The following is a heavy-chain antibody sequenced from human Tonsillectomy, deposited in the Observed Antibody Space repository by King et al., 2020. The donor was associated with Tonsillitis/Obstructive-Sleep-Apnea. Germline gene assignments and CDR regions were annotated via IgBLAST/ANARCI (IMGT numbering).Heavy chain of an antibody. CDR2: ISSSGSFT. V-gene: IGHV3-11*05. D-gene: IGHD4-17*01. CDR3: AGHSTMTTWRFYYYMDV. J-gene: IGHJ6*03. Sequence: VQLVESGGGLVKPGGSLRLSCAASGFTFSDYYMSWIRQAPGKGLEWVSYISSSGSFTNDEDSVKGRFTIPRDNAWRTLYLQMNSLRAEDTAVYYCAGHSTMTTWRFYYYMDVWGKGTTVTVSS. CDR1: GFTFSDYY.